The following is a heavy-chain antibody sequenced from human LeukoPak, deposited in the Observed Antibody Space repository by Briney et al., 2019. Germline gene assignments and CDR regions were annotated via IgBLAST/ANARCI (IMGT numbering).Heavy chain of an antibody. Sequence: PGGSLRLSCAASGFTFSSYGMHWVRQAPGKGLEWVAVISYDGNNKYYADSVKGRFTISRDNSKNTLYLQMSSLRAEDTAVYYCAKDCSYGDSFDYWGQGTLVTVSS. D-gene: IGHD4-17*01. V-gene: IGHV3-30*18. CDR3: AKDCSYGDSFDY. J-gene: IGHJ4*02. CDR2: ISYDGNNK. CDR1: GFTFSSYG.